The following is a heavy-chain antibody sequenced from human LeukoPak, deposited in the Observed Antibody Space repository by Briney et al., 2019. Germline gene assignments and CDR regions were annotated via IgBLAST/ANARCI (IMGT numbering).Heavy chain of an antibody. D-gene: IGHD1-7*01. CDR3: ARHAWNYVSYWFDP. V-gene: IGHV4-39*01. Sequence: PSETLSLTCTVSGGSLSSSRYYWGWIRQPPGKGLEWIGSIYYSGSTYYNPSLKSRVTISVDTSKNQFSLKLSSVTAADTAVYYCARHAWNYVSYWFDPWGQGTLVTVSS. J-gene: IGHJ5*02. CDR1: GGSLSSSRYY. CDR2: IYYSGST.